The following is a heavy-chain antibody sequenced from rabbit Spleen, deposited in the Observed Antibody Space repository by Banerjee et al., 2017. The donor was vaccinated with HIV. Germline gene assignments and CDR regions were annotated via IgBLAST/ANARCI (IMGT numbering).Heavy chain of an antibody. D-gene: IGHD1-1*01. CDR3: ARADSDAGYLDL. Sequence: QSLEESGGDLVKPGASLTLTCTVSGFSFSSSYHICWVRQAPGKGLEWIACIDTGSRGSTYYASWAKGRFTISKTSSTTVTLQVTSLTVADTATYFCARADSDAGYLDLWGPGTLVTVS. V-gene: IGHV1S40*01. J-gene: IGHJ4*01. CDR1: GFSFSSSYH. CDR2: IDTGSRGST.